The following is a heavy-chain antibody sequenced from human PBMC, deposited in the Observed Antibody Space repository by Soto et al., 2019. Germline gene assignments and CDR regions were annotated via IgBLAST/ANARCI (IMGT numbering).Heavy chain of an antibody. CDR2: INHSGIT. Sequence: QVQLQQWGAGLLKPSETLSLTCTVSGGSFSGYFWTWIRQPPGKGLEWLAEINHSGITNYNPSVESRVSMSVDTSKNQFSLRLYSVTAADTPVYYLGSSLNNYNSRYVDYWGQGTLVTVSS. J-gene: IGHJ4*02. D-gene: IGHD1-1*01. CDR3: GSSLNNYNSRYVDY. CDR1: GGSFSGYF. V-gene: IGHV4-34*01.